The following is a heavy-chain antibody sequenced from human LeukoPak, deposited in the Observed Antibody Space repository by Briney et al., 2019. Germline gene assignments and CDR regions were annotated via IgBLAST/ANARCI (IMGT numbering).Heavy chain of an antibody. V-gene: IGHV4-34*01. CDR2: INHSGST. CDR3: ARQGIPFDY. J-gene: IGHJ4*02. D-gene: IGHD1-14*01. CDR1: GGSISSYY. Sequence: SETLSLTCTVSGGSISSYYWSWIRQPPGKGLEWIGEINHSGSTNYNPSLKSRVTISVDTSKNQFSLKLSSVTAADTAVYYCARQGIPFDYWGQGTLVTVSS.